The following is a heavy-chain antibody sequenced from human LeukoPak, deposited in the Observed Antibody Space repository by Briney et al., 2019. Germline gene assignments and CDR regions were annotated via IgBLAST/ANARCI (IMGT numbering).Heavy chain of an antibody. V-gene: IGHV3-30*02. D-gene: IGHD3-10*01. CDR3: AKTVMVRFYYYYYMDV. Sequence: GGSLRLSCAAAGFTFSSYGMHSVRQAPGKWLEWVAFIGYDGSNKYYADSVKGRFTISRDNSKNTLYLQMNSLRAEDTAVYYCAKTVMVRFYYYYYMDVWGKGTTVTISS. J-gene: IGHJ6*03. CDR2: IGYDGSNK. CDR1: GFTFSSYG.